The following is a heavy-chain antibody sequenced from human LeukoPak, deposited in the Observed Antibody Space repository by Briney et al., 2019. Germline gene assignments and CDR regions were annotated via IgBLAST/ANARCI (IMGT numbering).Heavy chain of an antibody. D-gene: IGHD3-22*01. CDR3: ARYYYDSSGYYFAAFDY. CDR2: MNPNSGNT. V-gene: IGHV1-8*01. Sequence: ASVKVSCKASGYTFTSYDINWVRQATGQGLEWMGWMNPNSGNTGYAQKFQGRVTMTRNTSISTAYMELSSLRSEDTAVYYCARYYYDSSGYYFAAFDYWSQGTLVTVSS. CDR1: GYTFTSYD. J-gene: IGHJ4*02.